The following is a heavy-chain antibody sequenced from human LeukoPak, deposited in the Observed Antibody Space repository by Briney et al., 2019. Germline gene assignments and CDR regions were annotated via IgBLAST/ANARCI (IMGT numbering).Heavy chain of an antibody. CDR2: ISWNCGSI. V-gene: IGHV3-9*01. CDR3: ARGASY. CDR1: GFTFDDYA. Sequence: GGSLRLSCAASGFTFDDYAMHWVRQAPGKGLEWVSGISWNCGSIGYADSVKGRFTISRDNAKNSLYLQMNSLRAEDTALYYCARGASYWGQGTLVTVSS. J-gene: IGHJ4*02. D-gene: IGHD3-16*01.